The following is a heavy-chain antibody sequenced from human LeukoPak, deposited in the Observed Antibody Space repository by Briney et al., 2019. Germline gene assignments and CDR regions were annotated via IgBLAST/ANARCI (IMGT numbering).Heavy chain of an antibody. Sequence: PGGSLRLSCAASGFTFSSYSMNLVRQAPGKGLEWVSSISSSSSYIYYADSVKGRFTISRDNAKNSLYLQMNSLRAEDTAVYYCARVHLLYYDSSALDYWGQGTLVTVSS. J-gene: IGHJ4*02. CDR3: ARVHLLYYDSSALDY. V-gene: IGHV3-21*01. CDR2: ISSSSSYI. CDR1: GFTFSSYS. D-gene: IGHD3-22*01.